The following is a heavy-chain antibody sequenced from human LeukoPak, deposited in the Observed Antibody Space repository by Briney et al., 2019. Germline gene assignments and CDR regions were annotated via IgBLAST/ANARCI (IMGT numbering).Heavy chain of an antibody. Sequence: GGSLRLSCAASGFTFSSYSMNWVRQAPGKGLEWVSSISSSSSYIYYADSVKGRFTISRDNAKNSLYLQMNSLRAEDTAVYYCAIVTDYGDYLDAFDIWGQGTMVTVSS. D-gene: IGHD4-17*01. V-gene: IGHV3-21*01. CDR2: ISSSSSYI. CDR1: GFTFSSYS. CDR3: AIVTDYGDYLDAFDI. J-gene: IGHJ3*02.